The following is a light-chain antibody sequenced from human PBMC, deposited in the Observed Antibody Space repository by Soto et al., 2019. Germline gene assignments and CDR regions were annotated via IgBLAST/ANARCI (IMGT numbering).Light chain of an antibody. CDR1: QSISRS. J-gene: IGKJ1*01. Sequence: DIQMTQSPSTLSASVGDRVTITCRASQSISRSLAWYQQKPGKAPNLLIYDASSLEGGVPSRFSGSGFGTEFTLTITNLQPADFAAYYCQHYITYPWTFGQGTKVEIK. V-gene: IGKV1-5*01. CDR3: QHYITYPWT. CDR2: DAS.